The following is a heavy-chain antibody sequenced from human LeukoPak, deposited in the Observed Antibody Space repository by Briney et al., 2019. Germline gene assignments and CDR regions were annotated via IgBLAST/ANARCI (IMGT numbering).Heavy chain of an antibody. D-gene: IGHD5-18*01. Sequence: SETLSLTCTVSGGSISSSSYYWGWLRQPPGKGLEWIGSIYYSGSTYYNPSLKSRVTISVDTSKNQFSLKLSSVTAADTAVYYCARHDSDTAMVYYFDYWGQETLVTVSS. CDR1: GGSISSSSYY. CDR2: IYYSGST. CDR3: ARHDSDTAMVYYFDY. V-gene: IGHV4-39*01. J-gene: IGHJ4*02.